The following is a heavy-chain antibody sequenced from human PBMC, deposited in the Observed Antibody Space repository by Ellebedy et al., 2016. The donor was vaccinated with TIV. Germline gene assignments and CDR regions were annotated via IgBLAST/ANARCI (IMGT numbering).Heavy chain of an antibody. CDR3: ARDKRFQKHYGMDV. V-gene: IGHV3-21*01. J-gene: IGHJ6*02. Sequence: GESLKISCAASGFTVSSFGMNWVRHAPGKGLEWVSSIGDSGTHIYYADSVRGRFTISRDSAKNSLYLEMTSLRAEDTAVYYCARDKRFQKHYGMDVWGQGTTVTVSS. CDR2: IGDSGTHI. CDR1: GFTVSSFG.